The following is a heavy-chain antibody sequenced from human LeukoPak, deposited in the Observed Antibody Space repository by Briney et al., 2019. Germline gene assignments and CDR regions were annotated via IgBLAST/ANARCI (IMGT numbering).Heavy chain of an antibody. CDR1: GFTFSSYA. V-gene: IGHV3-30*01. CDR3: AREYSSGSYYYGMDV. Sequence: GESLRLSCAASGFTFSSYAMHWVRQAPGKGLEWVAVISYDGSNKYYADSVKGRFTISRDSSKNTLYLQMNSLRAEDTAVYYCAREYSSGSYYYGMDVWGQGTTVTVSS. CDR2: ISYDGSNK. J-gene: IGHJ6*02. D-gene: IGHD6-19*01.